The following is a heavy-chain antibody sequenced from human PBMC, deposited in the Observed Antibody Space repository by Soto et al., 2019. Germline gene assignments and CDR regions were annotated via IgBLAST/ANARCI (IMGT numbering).Heavy chain of an antibody. CDR3: ARDRGDCSNYVISYGMDV. D-gene: IGHD4-4*01. CDR1: GFTFSSYG. J-gene: IGHJ6*02. CDR2: IWYDGSNK. Sequence: QVQLVESGGGVVQPGRSLRLSCAASGFTFSSYGMHWVRQAPGKGLEWVAVIWYDGSNKYYADSVKGRFTISRDNSENTLYLQMNSLRAEDTAVYYCARDRGDCSNYVISYGMDVWGQGTTVTVSS. V-gene: IGHV3-33*01.